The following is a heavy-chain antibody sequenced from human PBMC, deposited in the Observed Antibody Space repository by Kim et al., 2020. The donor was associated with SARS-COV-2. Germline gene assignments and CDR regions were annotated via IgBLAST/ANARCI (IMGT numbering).Heavy chain of an antibody. CDR1: GFTVSSNY. CDR3: ARVSIPQLYSGSYYGKGYFDY. V-gene: IGHV3-66*01. CDR2: IYSGGST. J-gene: IGHJ4*02. Sequence: GGSLRLSCAASGFTVSSNYMSWVRQAPGKGLEWVSVIYSGGSTYYADSVKGRFTISRDNSKNTLYLQMNSLRAEDTAVYYCARVSIPQLYSGSYYGKGYFDYWGQGTLVTVSS. D-gene: IGHD1-26*01.